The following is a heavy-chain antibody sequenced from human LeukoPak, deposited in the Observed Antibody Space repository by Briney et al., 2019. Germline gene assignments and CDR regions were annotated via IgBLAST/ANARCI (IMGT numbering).Heavy chain of an antibody. CDR3: ARKDSSGYYYPTYYYYGMDV. CDR2: IYSGGST. Sequence: GGSLRLSCAASGFTVSSNYMSWVRQAPGKGLEWVSVIYSGGSTYYADSVKGRFTISRDNSKNTLYLQMNSLRAEDTAVYYCARKDSSGYYYPTYYYYGMDVWGQGTTVTVSS. V-gene: IGHV3-53*05. J-gene: IGHJ6*02. D-gene: IGHD3-22*01. CDR1: GFTVSSNY.